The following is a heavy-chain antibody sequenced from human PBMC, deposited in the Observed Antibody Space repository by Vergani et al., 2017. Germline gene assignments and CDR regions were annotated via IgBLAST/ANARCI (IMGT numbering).Heavy chain of an antibody. CDR2: IYTSGST. D-gene: IGHD2-15*01. CDR3: ARVHCSGGSCYVNWYFDL. V-gene: IGHV4-61*02. Sequence: QVQLQESGPGLVKPSQTLSLTCTVSGGSISSGSYYWSWIRQPAGKGLEWIGRIYTSGSTNYNPSRKSRVTISVDTSKNQFSLKLSSVTAADTAVYYCARVHCSGGSCYVNWYFDLWGRGTLVTVSS. CDR1: GGSISSGSYY. J-gene: IGHJ2*01.